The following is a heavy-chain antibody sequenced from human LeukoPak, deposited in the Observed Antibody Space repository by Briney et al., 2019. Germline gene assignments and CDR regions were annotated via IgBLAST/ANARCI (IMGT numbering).Heavy chain of an antibody. V-gene: IGHV3-23*01. Sequence: PGGSLRLSCAASGFTFSSYGMSWVRQAPGKGPEWVSGIGPSGDKTYYADSVKGRFTISRDNSENTVYLQMNSLRVEDTALYYCAKDIDWLAFEDWGQGTLVTVSS. J-gene: IGHJ4*02. CDR3: AKDIDWLAFED. CDR2: IGPSGDKT. CDR1: GFTFSSYG. D-gene: IGHD6-19*01.